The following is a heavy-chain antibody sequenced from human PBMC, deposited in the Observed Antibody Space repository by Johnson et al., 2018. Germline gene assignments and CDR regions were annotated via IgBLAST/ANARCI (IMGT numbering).Heavy chain of an antibody. CDR2: IYYSGST. D-gene: IGHD3-22*01. CDR3: ARGLRTYYYDSRGFGNYYYMDV. J-gene: IGHJ6*03. CDR1: GGSISSYY. V-gene: IGHV4-59*01. Sequence: QVQLQESGPGLVKPSETLSLTCTVSGGSISSYYWSWIRQPPGKGLEWIGYIYYSGSTNYNPSLKSRVTISVDTSKNQFSLKLSSVTAADTAVYYCARGLRTYYYDSRGFGNYYYMDVWGKGTTVTVSS.